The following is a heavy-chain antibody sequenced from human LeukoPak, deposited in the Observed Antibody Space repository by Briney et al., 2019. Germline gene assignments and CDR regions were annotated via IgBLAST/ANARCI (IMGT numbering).Heavy chain of an antibody. CDR3: ARGNTLAVMDV. J-gene: IGHJ6*03. CDR1: GGSISSYY. Sequence: PSETLSLTCTVSGGSISSYYWSWIRQPPGKGLEWIGYIYYSGSTNYNPSLESRVTISVDTSKNQFSLKLSSVTAADTAVYYCARGNTLAVMDVWGKGTTVTVSS. CDR2: IYYSGST. V-gene: IGHV4-59*01. D-gene: IGHD2-2*02.